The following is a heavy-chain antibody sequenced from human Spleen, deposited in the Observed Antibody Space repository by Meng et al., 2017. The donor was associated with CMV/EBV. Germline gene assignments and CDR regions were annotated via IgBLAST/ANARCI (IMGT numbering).Heavy chain of an antibody. D-gene: IGHD6-19*01. CDR2: IKQDGSEK. V-gene: IGHV3-7*03. CDR3: AKFRLTGTSRIAVAGMIDY. J-gene: IGHJ4*02. Sequence: GGSLRLSCAVSGFTFNTYWMTWVRQAPGTGLEWVANIKQDGSEKYYVDSVKGRFTISRDNAKNSLYLQMNSLRAEDTAVYYCAKFRLTGTSRIAVAGMIDYWGQGTLVTVSS. CDR1: GFTFNTYW.